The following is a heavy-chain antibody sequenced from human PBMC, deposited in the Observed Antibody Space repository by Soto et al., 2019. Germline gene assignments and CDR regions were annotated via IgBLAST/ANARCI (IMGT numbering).Heavy chain of an antibody. J-gene: IGHJ4*02. CDR1: GFTFSSYG. Sequence: QVQLVESGGGVVQPGRSLRLSCAASGFTFSSYGMHWVRQAPGKGLEGVADIWYDGSNKYYADSVKGRFTIYRDNSENTLYLQMNSLRAEDTAVYYCAREKYDILTGYYSFDYWGQGTLVTVSS. CDR3: AREKYDILTGYYSFDY. CDR2: IWYDGSNK. D-gene: IGHD3-9*01. V-gene: IGHV3-33*01.